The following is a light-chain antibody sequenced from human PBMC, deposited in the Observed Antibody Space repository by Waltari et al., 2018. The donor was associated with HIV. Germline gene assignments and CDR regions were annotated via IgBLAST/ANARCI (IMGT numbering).Light chain of an antibody. CDR3: QQYYSSPLT. CDR2: WAS. CDR1: QSVLYSSNNKNY. V-gene: IGKV4-1*01. J-gene: IGKJ4*01. Sequence: VMTQSPDPLAVSLGERATIKCKSSQSVLYSSNNKNYLAWYRQKPGQPPKLLVYWASTRESGVPGRFSGSGSGTDFTLTISSLQAEDVAVYYCQQYYSSPLTFGGGTKVEIK.